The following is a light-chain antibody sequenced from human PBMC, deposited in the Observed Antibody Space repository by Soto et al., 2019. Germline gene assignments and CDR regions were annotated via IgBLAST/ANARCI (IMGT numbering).Light chain of an antibody. V-gene: IGKV1-9*01. Sequence: DIQLTQSPSFLSASVGDRVTITCRASQDINTYLAWYQQKPGKAPKLLIFAASTLQNGVPSRFSGSGSGTEFTVTITSLQPEDXATYYCQQRKSYPITFGQGTRLEIK. CDR1: QDINTY. CDR3: QQRKSYPIT. J-gene: IGKJ5*01. CDR2: AAS.